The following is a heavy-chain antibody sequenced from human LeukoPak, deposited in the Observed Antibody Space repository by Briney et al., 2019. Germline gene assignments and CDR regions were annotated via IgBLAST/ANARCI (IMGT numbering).Heavy chain of an antibody. CDR2: IIPIFGTA. Sequence: ASVKVSSKGAGGTFSSYAISWVGQAPGQGLEWMGGIIPIFGTANYAQKFQGRVTITADESTSTAYMELSSLRSEDTAVYYCARDPSVTIFGVVMDDNWFEPCGQGTLVTVSS. CDR1: GGTFSSYA. D-gene: IGHD3-3*01. V-gene: IGHV1-69*13. CDR3: ARDPSVTIFGVVMDDNWFEP. J-gene: IGHJ5*02.